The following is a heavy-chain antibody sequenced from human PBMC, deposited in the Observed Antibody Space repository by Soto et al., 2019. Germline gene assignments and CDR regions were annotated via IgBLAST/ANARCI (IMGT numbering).Heavy chain of an antibody. CDR3: AREGYCTNGVCGESWFDP. D-gene: IGHD2-8*01. J-gene: IGHJ5*02. Sequence: SVKVSCKASGGTFSSYAISWVRQAPGQGLEWMGGIIPIFSTPNYAQKFQGGVTITADESTSTAYMELSSLRSEDTAVYYCAREGYCTNGVCGESWFDPWGQGTMVTVYS. V-gene: IGHV1-69*13. CDR1: GGTFSSYA. CDR2: IIPIFSTP.